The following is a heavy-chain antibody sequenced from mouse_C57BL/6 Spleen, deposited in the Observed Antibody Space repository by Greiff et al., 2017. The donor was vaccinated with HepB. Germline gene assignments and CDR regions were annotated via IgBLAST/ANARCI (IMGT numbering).Heavy chain of an antibody. D-gene: IGHD1-1*01. CDR3: ARDPPHYYGSSYGYYAMDY. CDR2: ISDGGSYT. CDR1: GFTFSSYA. Sequence: EVQLVESGGGLVKPGGSLKLSCAASGFTFSSYAMSWVRQTPEKRLEWVATISDGGSYTYYPDNVKGRFTISRDNAKNNLYLQMSHLKSEDTAMYYCARDPPHYYGSSYGYYAMDYWGQGTSVTVSS. V-gene: IGHV5-4*01. J-gene: IGHJ4*01.